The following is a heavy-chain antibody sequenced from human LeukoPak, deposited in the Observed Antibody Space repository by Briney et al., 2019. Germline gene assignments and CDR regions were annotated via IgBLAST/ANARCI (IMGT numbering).Heavy chain of an antibody. CDR2: IYYSGGT. CDR1: GGSISSYF. CDR3: ARGVPTSYYYESAAYYFDY. D-gene: IGHD3-22*01. J-gene: IGHJ4*02. V-gene: IGHV4-59*01. Sequence: SETLSLTCAVSGGSISSYFWSWIRQPPGKGLEWIAYIYYSGGTNYNPSLKGRVTISVDTSRNQFSLKLSSVTAADTAVYYCARGVPTSYYYESAAYYFDYWGQGTLVTVSS.